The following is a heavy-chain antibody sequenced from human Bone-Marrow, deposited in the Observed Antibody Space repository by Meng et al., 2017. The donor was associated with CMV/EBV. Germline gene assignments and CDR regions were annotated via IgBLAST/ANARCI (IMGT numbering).Heavy chain of an antibody. J-gene: IGHJ5*02. CDR2: INHSGST. V-gene: IGHV4-34*01. CDR3: ALTTDNWFDP. Sequence: SETLSLTCAVYGGSFSGYYWSWIRQPPGKGLEWIGEINHSGSTNYNPSLKSRVTISGDTSKNQFSLKVNSLTAADTAVYYCALTTDNWFDPWGHGTLVTVSS. D-gene: IGHD4-11*01. CDR1: GGSFSGYY.